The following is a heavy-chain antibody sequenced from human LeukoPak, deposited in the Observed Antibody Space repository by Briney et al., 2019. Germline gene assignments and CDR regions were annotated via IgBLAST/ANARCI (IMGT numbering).Heavy chain of an antibody. CDR3: ARDSHPGRYYYGMDV. J-gene: IGHJ6*02. CDR1: GYTFTGYY. CDR2: INPNSGGT. V-gene: IGHV1-2*02. Sequence: ASVKVSRKASGYTFTGYYMHWVRQAPGQGLEWMGWINPNSGGTNYAQKFQGRVTMTRDTSISTAYMELSRLRSDDTAVYYCARDSHPGRYYYGMDVWGQGTTVTVSS.